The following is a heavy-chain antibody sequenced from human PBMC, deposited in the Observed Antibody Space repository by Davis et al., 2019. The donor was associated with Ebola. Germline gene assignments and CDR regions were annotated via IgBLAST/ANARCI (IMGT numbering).Heavy chain of an antibody. D-gene: IGHD6-19*01. CDR3: ARVESSGLDY. J-gene: IGHJ4*02. CDR2: IYYSGST. CDR1: GGSISSSSYY. Sequence: MPSETLSLTCTVSGGSISSSSYYWGWIRQPPGKGLEWIGTIYYSGSTYYNPSLKSRVTISVDTSKNQFSLKLSSVTAADTAVYYCARVESSGLDYWGQGTLVTVSS. V-gene: IGHV4-39*07.